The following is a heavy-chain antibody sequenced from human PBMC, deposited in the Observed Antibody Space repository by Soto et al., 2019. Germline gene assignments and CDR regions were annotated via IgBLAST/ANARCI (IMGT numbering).Heavy chain of an antibody. D-gene: IGHD1-26*01. V-gene: IGHV1-8*01. CDR3: ARGERYSVLRWYYYYYGMDV. Sequence: ASVKVSCKASGYTFTSYDINWVRQATGQGLEWMGWMNPNSGNTGYAQKFQGRVTMTRNTSISTAYMELSSLRSEDTAVYYCARGERYSVLRWYYYYYGMDVWGQGTTVTVSS. CDR1: GYTFTSYD. J-gene: IGHJ6*02. CDR2: MNPNSGNT.